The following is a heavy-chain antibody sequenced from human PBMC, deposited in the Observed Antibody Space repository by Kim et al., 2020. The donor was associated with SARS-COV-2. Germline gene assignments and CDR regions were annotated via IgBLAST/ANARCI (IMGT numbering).Heavy chain of an antibody. V-gene: IGHV3-20*01. D-gene: IGHD4-17*01. CDR3: ARGSGDRTAPFDY. J-gene: IGHJ4*02. Sequence: YADSVKGRFTISRDNAKNSLYLQMNSLRAEDTALSHCARGSGDRTAPFDYWGQGTLVTVSS.